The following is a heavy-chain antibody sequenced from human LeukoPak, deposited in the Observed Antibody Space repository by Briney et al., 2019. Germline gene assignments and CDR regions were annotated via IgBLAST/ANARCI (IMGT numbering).Heavy chain of an antibody. J-gene: IGHJ4*02. CDR3: ASGLELDY. Sequence: GGSLRLSCVASGFPFSSYWMTWVRQAPGKGLEWVANIKQDGSKKSYVDSVKGRFTISRDNAKNSLYLQMNSLRAEDTAVYYCASGLELDYWGQGTLVTVSS. CDR1: GFPFSSYW. CDR2: IKQDGSKK. V-gene: IGHV3-7*03.